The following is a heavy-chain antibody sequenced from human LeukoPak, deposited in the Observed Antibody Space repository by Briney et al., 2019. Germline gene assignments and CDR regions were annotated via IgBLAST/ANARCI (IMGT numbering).Heavy chain of an antibody. CDR2: IIPIFGTA. CDR1: GGTFSSYA. CDR3: AANKAYDSSPRGFQH. Sequence: SVKVSCKASGGTFSSYAISWVRQAPGQGLEWMGGIIPIFGTANCAQKFQGRVTITTDESTSTAYMELSSLRSEDTAVYYCAANKAYDSSPRGFQHWGQGTLVTVSS. J-gene: IGHJ1*01. D-gene: IGHD3-22*01. V-gene: IGHV1-69*05.